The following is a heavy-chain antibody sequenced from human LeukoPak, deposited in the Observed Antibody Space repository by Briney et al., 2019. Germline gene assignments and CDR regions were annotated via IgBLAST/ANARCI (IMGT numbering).Heavy chain of an antibody. V-gene: IGHV4-34*01. J-gene: IGHJ4*02. CDR3: ARYCSSTSCYTGSSYFDY. CDR1: GGSFSGYY. CDR2: INHSGST. Sequence: SETLSLTCAVYGGSFSGYYWSWIRQPLGKGLEWIGEINHSGSTNYNPSLKSRVTISVDTSKNQFSLKLSSVTAADTAVYYCARYCSSTSCYTGSSYFDYWGQGTLVTVSS. D-gene: IGHD2-2*02.